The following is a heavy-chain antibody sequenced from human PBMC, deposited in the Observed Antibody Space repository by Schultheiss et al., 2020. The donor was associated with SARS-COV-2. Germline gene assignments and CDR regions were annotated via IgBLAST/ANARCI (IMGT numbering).Heavy chain of an antibody. Sequence: GGSLRLSCAASGFTFSSYAMSWVRQAPGKGLEWVSSISSSSSYIYYADSVKGRFTISRDNSKNTLYLQMNSLRAEDTAVYYCARGTGSGSYYNGVDWGQGTLVTVAS. CDR1: GFTFSSYA. V-gene: IGHV3-21*01. CDR3: ARGTGSGSYYNGVD. J-gene: IGHJ4*02. CDR2: ISSSSSYI. D-gene: IGHD3-10*01.